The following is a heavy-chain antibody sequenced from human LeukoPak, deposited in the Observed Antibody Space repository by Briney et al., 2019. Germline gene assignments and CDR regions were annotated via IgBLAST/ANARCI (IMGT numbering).Heavy chain of an antibody. Sequence: GGSLRLSCAASGFTFSSYAMHWVRQAPGKGLEWVAVISYDGSNKYYADSVKGRFTISRDNSKNTLYLQMNSLRAEDTAVYYCARDKGSSSGWYFDLWGRGTLVTVSS. CDR1: GFTFSSYA. J-gene: IGHJ2*01. V-gene: IGHV3-30*04. CDR2: ISYDGSNK. D-gene: IGHD6-19*01. CDR3: ARDKGSSSGWYFDL.